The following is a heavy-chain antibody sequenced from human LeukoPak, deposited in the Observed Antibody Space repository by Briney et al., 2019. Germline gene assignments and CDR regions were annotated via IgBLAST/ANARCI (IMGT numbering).Heavy chain of an antibody. V-gene: IGHV1-69*05. CDR1: GGTFSSYA. D-gene: IGHD3-3*01. CDR3: ARDESGYDFWSGYLDY. Sequence: GGSVKVSCKASGGTFSSYAISGVGQAPGQGLEWMGRIIPIFGTANYAQKFQGRVTITTDESTSTAYMELSSLRSEDTAVYYCARDESGYDFWSGYLDYWGQGTLVTVSS. CDR2: IIPIFGTA. J-gene: IGHJ4*02.